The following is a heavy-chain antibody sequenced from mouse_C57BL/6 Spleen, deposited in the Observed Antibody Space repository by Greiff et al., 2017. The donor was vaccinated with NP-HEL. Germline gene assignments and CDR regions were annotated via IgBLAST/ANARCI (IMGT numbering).Heavy chain of an antibody. D-gene: IGHD2-5*01. V-gene: IGHV1-52*01. CDR2: IDPSDSET. Sequence: VKLQQPGAELVRPGSSVKLSCKASGYTFTSYWMHWVKQRPIQGLEWIGNIDPSDSETHYNQKFKDKATLTVDKSSSTAYMQLSSLTSEDSAVYYCARTYYSNYGAMDYWGQGTSVTVSS. J-gene: IGHJ4*01. CDR1: GYTFTSYW. CDR3: ARTYYSNYGAMDY.